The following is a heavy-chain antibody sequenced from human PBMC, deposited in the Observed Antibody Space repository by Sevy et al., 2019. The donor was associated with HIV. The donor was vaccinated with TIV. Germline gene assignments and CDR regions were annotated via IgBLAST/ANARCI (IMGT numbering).Heavy chain of an antibody. CDR3: ARSASASSPNCFDP. CDR2: INPNSGGT. Sequence: ASVKVSCKASGYTFTGYYVHWVRQAPGQGLEWMGWINPNSGGTNYAQKFQGRVTMTRDTSISTAYMELSRLRSDDTAVYYCARSASASSPNCFDPWGQGTLVTVSS. CDR1: GYTFTGYY. V-gene: IGHV1-2*02. J-gene: IGHJ5*02. D-gene: IGHD6-13*01.